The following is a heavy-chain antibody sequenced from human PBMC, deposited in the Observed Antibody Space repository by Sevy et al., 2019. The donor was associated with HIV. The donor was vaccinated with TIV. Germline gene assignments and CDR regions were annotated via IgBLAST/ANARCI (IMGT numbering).Heavy chain of an antibody. D-gene: IGHD5-18*01. CDR2: ISSSGSTI. CDR3: ARDQSGYSYGTMAGYYYMDV. Sequence: GGSLRLSCAASGFTFSSYEMNWVRQAPGKGLEWVSYISSSGSTIYYADSVKGRFTISRDNAKNSLYLQMNSLRAEDTADYYCARDQSGYSYGTMAGYYYMDVWGKGTTVTVSS. CDR1: GFTFSSYE. V-gene: IGHV3-48*03. J-gene: IGHJ6*03.